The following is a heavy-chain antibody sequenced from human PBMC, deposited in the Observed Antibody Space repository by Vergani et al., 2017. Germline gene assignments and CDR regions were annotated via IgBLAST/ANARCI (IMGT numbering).Heavy chain of an antibody. V-gene: IGHV3-7*03. CDR3: AIRPTIPTTT. CDR1: GFTFSSYW. CDR2: IKQDGSEK. Sequence: EVQLVESGGGLVRPGGSLRLSCAASGFTFSSYWISWVRQAPGKGLEWVANIKQDGSEKYYVDSVKGRFTISRDNAKNSLYLQINSLGAEDTAVYYCAIRPTIPTTTWGQGTLVTVSS. D-gene: IGHD5-12*01. J-gene: IGHJ5*02.